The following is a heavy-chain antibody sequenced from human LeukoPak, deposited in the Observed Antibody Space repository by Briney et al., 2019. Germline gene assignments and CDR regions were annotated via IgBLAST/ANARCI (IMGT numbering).Heavy chain of an antibody. D-gene: IGHD2-21*01. V-gene: IGHV3-21*01. J-gene: IGHJ4*02. CDR1: GFTFSSYN. CDR3: ARVQSSTVMSPIPTFDY. Sequence: PGGSLRLSCAASGFTFSSYNINWVRQAPGKGLEWISSIRNSTSHIFYADSVKGRFFVSRDNAQNLLFLHMNSLRAEDTAIYYCARVQSSTVMSPIPTFDYWGQGNLATVSS. CDR2: IRNSTSHI.